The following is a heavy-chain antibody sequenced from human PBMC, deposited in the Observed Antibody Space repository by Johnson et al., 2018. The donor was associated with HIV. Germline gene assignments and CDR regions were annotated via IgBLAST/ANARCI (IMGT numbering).Heavy chain of an antibody. V-gene: IGHV3-11*04. D-gene: IGHD4-17*01. J-gene: IGHJ3*02. Sequence: QVQLVESGGGLVKPGGSLRLSCAASAFTFSDYYMSWIRQAPGKGLEWVSYISSSGSTIYYADSVKGRFTISRDNAKNSLYLQMNSLRAEDTDLYYCARDSTPWGGDYVGYAFDIWGRGTLVTVSS. CDR3: ARDSTPWGGDYVGYAFDI. CDR2: ISSSGSTI. CDR1: AFTFSDYY.